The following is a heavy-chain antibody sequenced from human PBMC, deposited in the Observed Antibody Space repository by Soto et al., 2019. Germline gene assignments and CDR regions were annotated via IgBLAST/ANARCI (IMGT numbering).Heavy chain of an antibody. CDR2: MNPNSGNT. CDR3: ARCSLCYLDWLFDHYSYYFYY. J-gene: IGHJ4*02. D-gene: IGHD3-9*01. V-gene: IGHV1-8*01. CDR1: GYTFTSYD. Sequence: QVQLVQSGAEVKKPGASVKVSCKASGYTFTSYDINWVRQATGQGLEWMGWMNPNSGNTGYAQKFQGRVTMTRNTSISTAYMELSSLRSEDTVVYYCARCSLCYLDWLFDHYSYYFYYWGQGSLVTVSS.